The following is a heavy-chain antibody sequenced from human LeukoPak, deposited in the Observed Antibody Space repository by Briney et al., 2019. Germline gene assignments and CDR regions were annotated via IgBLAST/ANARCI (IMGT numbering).Heavy chain of an antibody. V-gene: IGHV4-39*07. D-gene: IGHD2-2*01. J-gene: IGHJ5*02. Sequence: SETLSLTCTVSGGSISSSSYYWGWIRQPPGKGLEWIGSIYYSGSTYYNPSLKSRVTISVDTSKNQFSLQLSSVTAADTAVYYCARRLRYCSSTSCYRFGPWGQGTLVTVSS. CDR3: ARRLRYCSSTSCYRFGP. CDR1: GGSISSSSYY. CDR2: IYYSGST.